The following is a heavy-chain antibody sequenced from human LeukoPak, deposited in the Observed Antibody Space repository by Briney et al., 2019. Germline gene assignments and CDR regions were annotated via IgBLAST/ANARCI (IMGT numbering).Heavy chain of an antibody. CDR3: ARDVRGYNPFDY. V-gene: IGHV3-53*01. D-gene: IGHD5-24*01. CDR2: IYSSGRT. Sequence: GGSLRLSCTASGFTVSSNYMSWVRQAPGKGLEWVSVIYSSGRTKYADSVEGRFTISRNNSKNTLYLQMDSLRVEDTAMYYCARDVRGYNPFDYWGQGTLVTVSS. J-gene: IGHJ4*02. CDR1: GFTVSSNY.